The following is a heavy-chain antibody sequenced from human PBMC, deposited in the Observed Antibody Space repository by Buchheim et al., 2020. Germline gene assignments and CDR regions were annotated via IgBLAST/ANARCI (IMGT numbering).Heavy chain of an antibody. CDR3: TTAFNVWDDNFDY. V-gene: IGHV3-7*01. D-gene: IGHD1-1*01. CDR2: IKEDGAEK. CDR1: GLTFSAYW. Sequence: EVRLVESGGGLVQPGGSLRLSCAASGLTFSAYWMSWVRQPPGKGLEWVANIKEDGAEKYYVGSVKGRFTISRDNAANSLYLQMNSLRVEDTAVYYCTTAFNVWDDNFDYWGLGTL. J-gene: IGHJ4*02.